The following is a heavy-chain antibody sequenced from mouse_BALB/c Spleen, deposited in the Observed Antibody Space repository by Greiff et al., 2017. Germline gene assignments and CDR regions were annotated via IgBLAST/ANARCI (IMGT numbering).Heavy chain of an antibody. CDR2: IDPANGNT. V-gene: IGHV14-3*02. CDR3: ARDGNLPY. Sequence: EVKLVESGAELVKPGASVKLSCTASGFNIKDTYMHWVKQRPEQGLEWIGRIDPANGNTKYDPKFQGKATITADTSSNTAYLQLSSLTSEDTAVYYCARDGNLPYWGQGTSVTVSS. CDR1: GFNIKDTY. J-gene: IGHJ4*01. D-gene: IGHD2-1*01.